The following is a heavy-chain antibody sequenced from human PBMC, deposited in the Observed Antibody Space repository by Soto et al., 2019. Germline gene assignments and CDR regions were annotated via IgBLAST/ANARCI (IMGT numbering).Heavy chain of an antibody. CDR3: AKDPHGDYLLNWFDP. J-gene: IGHJ5*02. Sequence: EVQLLESGGGLVQPGGSLRLSCAASGFTFSSYAMSWVRQGPGKGLEWVSVISGSGGSTYYADSVKGRFTISRDKSKNTLYLQMTGLRAEDTAVYYCAKDPHGDYLLNWFDPWGQGTLVTVSS. D-gene: IGHD4-17*01. CDR2: ISGSGGST. V-gene: IGHV3-23*01. CDR1: GFTFSSYA.